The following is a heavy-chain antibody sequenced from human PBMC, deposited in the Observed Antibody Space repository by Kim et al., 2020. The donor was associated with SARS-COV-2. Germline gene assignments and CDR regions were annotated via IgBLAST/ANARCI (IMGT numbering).Heavy chain of an antibody. CDR3: ARHRRGWLLTIPDYFD. CDR1: GGSISSSSYY. D-gene: IGHD5-12*01. V-gene: IGHV4-39*01. Sequence: SETLSLTCTVSGGSISSSSYYWGWIRQPPGKGLEWIGSIYYSGSTYYNPSLKSRVTISVDTSKNQFSLKLSSVTAADTAVYYCARHRRGWLLTIPDYFD. CDR2: IYYSGST. J-gene: IGHJ4*01.